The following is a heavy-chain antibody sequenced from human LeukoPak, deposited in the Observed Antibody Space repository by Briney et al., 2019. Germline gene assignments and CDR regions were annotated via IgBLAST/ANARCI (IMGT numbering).Heavy chain of an antibody. J-gene: IGHJ6*03. Sequence: GGSLRLSCAASGFSFSSHGMSWVRQAPGKGLEWVSGIIGGAGSTYYADSVKGRFTFSRDNSKNTLYLQMNSLRVEDTAVYYCAKDEVRGVITKLNYYYYYYMDVWGKGTTVTVSS. D-gene: IGHD3-10*01. CDR1: GFSFSSHG. V-gene: IGHV3-23*01. CDR3: AKDEVRGVITKLNYYYYYYMDV. CDR2: IIGGAGST.